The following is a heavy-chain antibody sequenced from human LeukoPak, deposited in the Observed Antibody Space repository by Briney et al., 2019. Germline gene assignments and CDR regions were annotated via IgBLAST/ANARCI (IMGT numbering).Heavy chain of an antibody. CDR2: ISGSGGST. D-gene: IGHD4-23*01. Sequence: GGSLRPSCAASGFTFSSYAMSWVRQAPGKGLEWVSAISGSGGSTYYADSVKGRFTISRDNSKNTLYLQMNSLRAEDTAVYYCAKDYYGGNSYYFDYWGQGTLVTVSS. CDR3: AKDYYGGNSYYFDY. CDR1: GFTFSSYA. J-gene: IGHJ4*02. V-gene: IGHV3-23*01.